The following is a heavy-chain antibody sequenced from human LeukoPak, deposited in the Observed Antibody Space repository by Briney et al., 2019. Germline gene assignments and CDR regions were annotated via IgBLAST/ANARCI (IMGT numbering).Heavy chain of an antibody. V-gene: IGHV3-7*01. J-gene: IGHJ4*02. CDR2: IKEDESAK. Sequence: WGSLRLSCAASGFTFRSYWMAWVRQAPGKGLEWVANIKEDESAKHQADSVKGRFTISRDNAQNSVYLQMSSLRGEDTAVYYCARDVGGSLDYWGQGTLVTVSS. CDR1: GFTFRSYW. CDR3: ARDVGGSLDY. D-gene: IGHD1-26*01.